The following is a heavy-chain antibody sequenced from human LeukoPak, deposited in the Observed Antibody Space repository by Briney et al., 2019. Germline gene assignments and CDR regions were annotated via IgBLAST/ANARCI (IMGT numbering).Heavy chain of an antibody. CDR1: GGSFSGYY. CDR2: INHSGST. CDR3: ASADGIAAAGPGWFDP. D-gene: IGHD6-13*01. J-gene: IGHJ5*02. Sequence: SETLSLTCAVYGGSFSGYYWSWIRQPPGKGLEWIGEINHSGSTNYNPSLKSRVTISVDTSKNQFSLKLSSVTAADTAVYYCASADGIAAAGPGWFDPWGQGTLVTVSS. V-gene: IGHV4-34*01.